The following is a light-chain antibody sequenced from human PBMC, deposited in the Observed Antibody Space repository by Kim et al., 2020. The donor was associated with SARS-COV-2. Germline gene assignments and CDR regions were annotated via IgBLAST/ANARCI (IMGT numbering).Light chain of an antibody. V-gene: IGLV3-19*01. CDR2: GRN. J-gene: IGLJ2*01. Sequence: SSELTQDPAVSVALGQTVRITCQGDSLRSYYATWYQQKPRQAPVLVIYGRNNRPAGIPDRLSGSTSGNTASLTISGAQAEDEADFYCQSRDSGGNVVFGGGTKLTAL. CDR1: SLRSYY. CDR3: QSRDSGGNVV.